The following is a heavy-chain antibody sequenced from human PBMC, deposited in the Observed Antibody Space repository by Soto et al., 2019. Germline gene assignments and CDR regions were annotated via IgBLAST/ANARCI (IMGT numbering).Heavy chain of an antibody. D-gene: IGHD3-22*01. CDR1: GGTFSSYA. V-gene: IGHV1-69*13. J-gene: IGHJ4*02. Sequence: EASVKVSCKASGGTFSSYAISWVRQAPGQGLEWMGGIIPIFGTANYAQKFQGRVTITADESTSTAYMELSSLRSEDTAVYYCAXDSYDSSGPPPHPYYFDYWGQGTLVTVSS. CDR2: IIPIFGTA. CDR3: AXDSYDSSGPPPHPYYFDY.